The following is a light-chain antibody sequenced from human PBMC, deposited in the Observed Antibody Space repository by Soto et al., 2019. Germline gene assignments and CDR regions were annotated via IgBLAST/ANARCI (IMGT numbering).Light chain of an antibody. CDR3: QQLYTYPLT. CDR2: AXS. J-gene: IGKJ4*02. V-gene: IGKV1-9*01. Sequence: DIEMTRSPSSLFASVGETVPITCRASHRTTSYLAWFQQKPGKAPKXXXYAXSTWQTGVPLRLSGSGSGTEFTLPISSRQPEDCATYYWQQLYTYPLTVGGGTKVDI. CDR1: HRTTSY.